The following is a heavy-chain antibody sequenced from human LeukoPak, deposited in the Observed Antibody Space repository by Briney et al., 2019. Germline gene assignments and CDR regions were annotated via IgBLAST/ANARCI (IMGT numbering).Heavy chain of an antibody. Sequence: GGSLRLSCAASGFTFSSYAMSWVRQAPGKGLEWVSAISGSGGSTYYADSVKGRFTISRDNSKNTLYLQMNSLRAEDTAVYYCAKEYLLWSGYAPGLDHWGQGTLVTVSS. D-gene: IGHD3-3*01. CDR3: AKEYLLWSGYAPGLDH. CDR2: ISGSGGST. V-gene: IGHV3-23*01. J-gene: IGHJ4*02. CDR1: GFTFSSYA.